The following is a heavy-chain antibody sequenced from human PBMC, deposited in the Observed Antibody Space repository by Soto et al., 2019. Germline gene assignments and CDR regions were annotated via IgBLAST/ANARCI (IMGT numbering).Heavy chain of an antibody. CDR1: GFPFSGYA. J-gene: IGHJ5*02. Sequence: GGSLRLSCAASGFPFSGYAMSWVRQAPGKGLEWVSGISNTGGSTFYADSVKGRFTISRDNSENKLYLQMNSLKAEDTAVYFCAKDQAGGWISHGYDHWGQGSRVTVSS. D-gene: IGHD5-12*01. CDR2: ISNTGGST. CDR3: AKDQAGGWISHGYDH. V-gene: IGHV3-23*01.